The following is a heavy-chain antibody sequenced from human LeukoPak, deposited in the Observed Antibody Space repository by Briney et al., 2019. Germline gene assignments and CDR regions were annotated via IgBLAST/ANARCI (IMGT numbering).Heavy chain of an antibody. CDR2: IYYSGST. CDR1: GCSVSSGSYY. J-gene: IGHJ4*02. Sequence: SETLSLTCTVSGCSVSSGSYYWTWIRQPPGKGLEWIGYIYYSGSTNYNPSLTSRVTISVDTSKNQFSLKLSSVTAADTAVYYCAREPPYYFDYWGQGTLVTVSS. V-gene: IGHV4-61*01. CDR3: AREPPYYFDY.